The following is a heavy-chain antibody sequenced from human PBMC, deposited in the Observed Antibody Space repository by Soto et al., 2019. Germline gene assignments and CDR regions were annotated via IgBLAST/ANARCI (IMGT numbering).Heavy chain of an antibody. V-gene: IGHV4-34*01. CDR3: ARGPNYDILTGFDNFDY. D-gene: IGHD3-9*01. Sequence: PSETLSLTCAVYGGSFSGYYWSWIRQPPGKGLEWIGEINHSGSTNYNPSLKSRVTISVDTSKNQFSLKLSSVTAADTAVYYCARGPNYDILTGFDNFDYWGQGTLVTVSS. CDR2: INHSGST. J-gene: IGHJ4*02. CDR1: GGSFSGYY.